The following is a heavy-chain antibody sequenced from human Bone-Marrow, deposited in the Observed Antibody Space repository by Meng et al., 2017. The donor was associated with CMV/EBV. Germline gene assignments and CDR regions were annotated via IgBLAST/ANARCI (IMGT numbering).Heavy chain of an antibody. J-gene: IGHJ4*02. CDR3: ARENGVFYGDYIDY. D-gene: IGHD4-17*01. CDR1: GFTFSSYS. Sequence: GESLKISCAASGFTFSSYSMNWVRQAPGKGLEWVSSISSSGTYIYYADSVKGRFTISRDNAQNSLYLQMNGLRAEDTAVYYCARENGVFYGDYIDYWGQGTLVTVSS. V-gene: IGHV3-21*04. CDR2: ISSSGTYI.